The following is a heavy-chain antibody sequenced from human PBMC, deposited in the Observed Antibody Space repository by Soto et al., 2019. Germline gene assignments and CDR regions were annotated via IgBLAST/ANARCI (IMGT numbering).Heavy chain of an antibody. D-gene: IGHD3-22*01. Sequence: EVQLVESGGGLVKPGGSLRLSCAASGFTFSNAWMSWVRQAPGKGLEWVGRIKSKTDGGTTDYAAPVKGRFTISRDDSKNTLYLQMNSLKTEDTAVYYCTTDPVQRMIVVVNFDYWGQGTLVTVSS. CDR3: TTDPVQRMIVVVNFDY. CDR2: IKSKTDGGTT. CDR1: GFTFSNAW. J-gene: IGHJ4*02. V-gene: IGHV3-15*01.